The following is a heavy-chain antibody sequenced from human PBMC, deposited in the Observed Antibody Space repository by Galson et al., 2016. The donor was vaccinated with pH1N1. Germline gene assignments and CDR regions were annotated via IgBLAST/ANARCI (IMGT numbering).Heavy chain of an antibody. CDR1: GSSSTTYW. CDR3: ARRLSLTIPGMGPYDAFDV. J-gene: IGHJ3*01. V-gene: IGHV5-51*01. Sequence: QSGAEVKKPGESLKISCRRSGSSSTTYWIGWVRQLPGKGLEWMGLIYPGDSDTKYNPSLQGHVSFSVDKSINTAYLQWSSLQPSDTGIYYCARRLSLTIPGMGPYDAFDVWGQGTMVTVSS. CDR2: IYPGDSDT. D-gene: IGHD3-3*01.